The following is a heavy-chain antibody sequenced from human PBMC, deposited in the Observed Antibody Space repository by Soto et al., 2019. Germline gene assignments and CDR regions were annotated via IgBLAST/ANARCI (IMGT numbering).Heavy chain of an antibody. CDR2: IGAGGANI. Sequence: EVHLLESGGGLVQPGGSLRLSCAASGFTFISSAMNWVRQAPGKGLEWVSIIGAGGANIYYADSVKGRFTISRDDSKNTLYLQMNSLRAEDTAIYYCVYHFNNYESYYWGQGTQVIVSS. J-gene: IGHJ4*02. V-gene: IGHV3-23*01. D-gene: IGHD3-3*01. CDR1: GFTFISSA. CDR3: VYHFNNYESYY.